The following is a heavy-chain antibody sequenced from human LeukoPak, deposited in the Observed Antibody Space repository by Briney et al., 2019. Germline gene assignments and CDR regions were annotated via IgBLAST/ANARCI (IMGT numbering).Heavy chain of an antibody. Sequence: SETLSLTCTVSGGSISSYYWSWIRQPAGKGLAWIGRIYTSGSTNYNPSLKSRVTMSVDTSKNQFSLKLSSVTAADTAVYYCARGRGYGLYYYYYGMDVWGQGTTVTVSS. D-gene: IGHD5-18*01. CDR1: GGSISSYY. V-gene: IGHV4-4*07. J-gene: IGHJ6*02. CDR3: ARGRGYGLYYYYYGMDV. CDR2: IYTSGST.